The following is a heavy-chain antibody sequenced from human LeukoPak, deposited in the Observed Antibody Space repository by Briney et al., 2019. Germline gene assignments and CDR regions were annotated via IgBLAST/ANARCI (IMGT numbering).Heavy chain of an antibody. CDR3: ARVPNYYGSGSYGFDP. Sequence: FETLSLTCAVYGGSFSGYYWSWIRQPPGKGLEWIGEINHSGGTNYNPSLKSRVTISVDTSKNQFSLKLSSVTAADTAVYYCARVPNYYGSGSYGFDPWGQGTLVTVSS. CDR2: INHSGGT. CDR1: GGSFSGYY. D-gene: IGHD3-10*01. J-gene: IGHJ5*02. V-gene: IGHV4-34*01.